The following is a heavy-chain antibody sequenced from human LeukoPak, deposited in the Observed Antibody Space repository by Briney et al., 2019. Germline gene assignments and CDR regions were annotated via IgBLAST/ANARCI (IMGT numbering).Heavy chain of an antibody. CDR1: GFTFSSYG. D-gene: IGHD1-14*01. CDR2: IWHDGSNK. J-gene: IGHJ4*02. Sequence: PGRSLRLSCAASGFTFSSYGMHWVRQAPGKGLEWVAVIWHDGSNKYYADSVKGRFTISRDNSKNTLYLQMNSLRAEDTAVYYCAREETGNPGGYWGQGTLVTVSS. CDR3: AREETGNPGGY. V-gene: IGHV3-33*01.